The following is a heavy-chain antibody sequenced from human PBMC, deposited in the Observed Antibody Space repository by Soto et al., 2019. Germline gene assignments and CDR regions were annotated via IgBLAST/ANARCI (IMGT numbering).Heavy chain of an antibody. Sequence: EVQLVESGGGLVQPGGSLRLSCAASGFTFSRYWMSWVRQTPGKGLEWVANIKEDGSEKYYVDSVKGRFTISRDNAKNSLPLQMNSLRAEDTAVYYCAGPWLQSDIWGQGTLVTVSS. D-gene: IGHD5-12*01. V-gene: IGHV3-7*01. CDR1: GFTFSRYW. CDR2: IKEDGSEK. J-gene: IGHJ4*02. CDR3: AGPWLQSDI.